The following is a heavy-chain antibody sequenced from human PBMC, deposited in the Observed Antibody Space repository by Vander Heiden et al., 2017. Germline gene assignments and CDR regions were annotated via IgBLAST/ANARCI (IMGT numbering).Heavy chain of an antibody. J-gene: IGHJ5*02. Sequence: EVQLLESGGGLVQPGGSLRLSCAASGFTFSTYSMGWVRQAPGKRLEWVSTISGSGGTTYYADSVKGRFTISRDNSNNTLSLQMNSLRAEDTAVYSCAKRGGVPARDWFDPWGQGTLVTVSS. CDR2: ISGSGGTT. CDR1: GFTFSTYS. V-gene: IGHV3-23*01. D-gene: IGHD2-2*01. CDR3: AKRGGVPARDWFDP.